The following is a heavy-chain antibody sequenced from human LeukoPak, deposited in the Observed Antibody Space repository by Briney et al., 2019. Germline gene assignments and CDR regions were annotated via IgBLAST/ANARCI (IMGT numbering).Heavy chain of an antibody. V-gene: IGHV3-23*01. J-gene: IGHJ5*02. D-gene: IGHD1-14*01. CDR1: GFTFNSYA. CDR3: AKGSGINHYHWIDP. Sequence: PGGSLRLSCAASGFTFNSYAMSWGRQAPEKGLEWGATISGSGGGTYYADSVKGRFTISRDNSKHTLYLQMDSLRAEDTALYYCAKGSGINHYHWIDPWGQGTLVTVSS. CDR2: ISGSGGGT.